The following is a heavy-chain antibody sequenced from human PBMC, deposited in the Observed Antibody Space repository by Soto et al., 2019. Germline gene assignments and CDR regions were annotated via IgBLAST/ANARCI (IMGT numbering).Heavy chain of an antibody. CDR3: ARPDQGIAASGIFY. CDR1: GGSISSSSYY. J-gene: IGHJ4*02. D-gene: IGHD6-13*01. Sequence: QLQLQESGPGLVKPSETLSLTCTVSGGSISSSSYYWGWIRQPPGKGLEWIGSIYYSGSTYYNPSLKSRVTISVDTSKNQFSLKLSSVTAADTDVYYCARPDQGIAASGIFYWGQGTLVTVSS. CDR2: IYYSGST. V-gene: IGHV4-39*01.